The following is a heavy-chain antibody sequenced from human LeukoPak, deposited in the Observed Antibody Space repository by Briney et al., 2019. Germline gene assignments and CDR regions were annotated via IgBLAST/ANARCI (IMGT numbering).Heavy chain of an antibody. CDR1: GYTLTELS. V-gene: IGHV1-24*01. CDR2: FDPEDGET. J-gene: IGHJ5*02. CDR3: ATEGILTGYTWFDP. D-gene: IGHD3-9*01. Sequence: ASVKVSCKVSGYTLTELSMHWVRQAPGKGLEWMGGFDPEDGETIYAQEFQGRVTMTEDTSTDTAYMELSSLRSEDTAVYYCATEGILTGYTWFDPWGQGTLVTVSS.